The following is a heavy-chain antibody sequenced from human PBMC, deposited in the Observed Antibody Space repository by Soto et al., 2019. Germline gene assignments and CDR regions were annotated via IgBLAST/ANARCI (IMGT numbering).Heavy chain of an antibody. V-gene: IGHV4-39*01. J-gene: IGHJ4*01. D-gene: IGHD3-3*01. CDR1: GGSISSSSYY. Sequence: ETCPDSYTVSGGSISSSSYYWGWIRQAPVEVLEWIGSIYYIGSTYYNPSLKSLVTISVHTSKNQFSLNLKSVTAEDTALCYFAINDFFANADDRSYLDFWAQRTPDTVSS. CDR3: AINDFFANADDRSYLDF. CDR2: IYYIGST.